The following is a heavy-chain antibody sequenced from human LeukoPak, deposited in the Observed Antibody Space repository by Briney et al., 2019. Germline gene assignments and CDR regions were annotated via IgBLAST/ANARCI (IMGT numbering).Heavy chain of an antibody. Sequence: PSETLSLTCTVSGGSISSGGYYWSWIRQHPGKGLEWIGEINHSGSTNYNPSLKSRVTISVDTSKNQFSLKLSSVTAADTAVYYCARVGIAAADDKRGNWFDPWGQGTLVTVSS. J-gene: IGHJ5*02. V-gene: IGHV4-31*03. CDR3: ARVGIAAADDKRGNWFDP. D-gene: IGHD6-13*01. CDR1: GGSISSGGYY. CDR2: INHSGST.